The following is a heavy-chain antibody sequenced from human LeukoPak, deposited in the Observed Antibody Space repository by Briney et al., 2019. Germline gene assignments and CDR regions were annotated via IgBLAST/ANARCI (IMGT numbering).Heavy chain of an antibody. V-gene: IGHV4-34*01. CDR2: INQSGST. Sequence: PSETLSLTCAVYGGSFSGYCWSWIRQPPGKGLEWIGEINQSGSTNYNPSLKSRVTISADTSKNQFSLKLSSVTAADTAVYYCARGWYYYYYMDVWGKGTTVTVSS. J-gene: IGHJ6*03. CDR3: ARGWYYYYYMDV. CDR1: GGSFSGYC.